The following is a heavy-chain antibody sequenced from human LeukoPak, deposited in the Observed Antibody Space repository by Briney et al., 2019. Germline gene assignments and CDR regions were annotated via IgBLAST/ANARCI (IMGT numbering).Heavy chain of an antibody. V-gene: IGHV4-59*08. J-gene: IGHJ3*02. CDR1: GASIRSYY. CDR3: ARHRSVWYDFDI. CDR2: VYNIAST. D-gene: IGHD2-8*02. Sequence: SGTLSLTCTVSGASIRSYYWGWVRQPPGKGLEWIGYVYNIASTDYNPSFKSRLSMSIDTPNNRFSLKLTSVTAADTAMYYCARHRSVWYDFDIWGQGIMVTVSS.